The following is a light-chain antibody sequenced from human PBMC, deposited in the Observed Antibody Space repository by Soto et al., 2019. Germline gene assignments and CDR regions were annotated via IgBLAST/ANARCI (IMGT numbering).Light chain of an antibody. V-gene: IGLV2-14*03. CDR3: SSYTTNSAPV. J-gene: IGLJ1*01. CDR2: EVT. Sequence: QSVLTQPASVSGSPGQSITISCTGTSSDVGGYNYVSWYQQHPGKAPKLLIYEVTNRPSGVSNRFSGSKSGNTASLTISGLQAEDEADYYCSSYTTNSAPVFGTATKVTVL. CDR1: SSDVGGYNY.